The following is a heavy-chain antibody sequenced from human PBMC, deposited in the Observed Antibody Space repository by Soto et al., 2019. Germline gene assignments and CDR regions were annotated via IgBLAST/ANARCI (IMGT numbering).Heavy chain of an antibody. D-gene: IGHD1-26*01. V-gene: IGHV3-15*05. CDR1: GFSVRTTW. CDR3: STGSPFSGSVFDD. CDR2: IKSNSAGETT. J-gene: IGHJ4*02. Sequence: EVQLGESGGGLVKPGGSLRLSCAASGFSVRTTWMAWVRQAPGKGLEWVGRIKSNSAGETTDYADPVKGRFTISRDDSKDTLYLHMDSLETGDTAVYYCSTGSPFSGSVFDDWGQGTLVTVSS.